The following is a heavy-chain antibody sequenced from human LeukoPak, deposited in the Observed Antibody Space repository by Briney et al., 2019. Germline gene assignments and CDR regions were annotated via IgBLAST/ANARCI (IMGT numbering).Heavy chain of an antibody. Sequence: SETLSLTCTVSGGSISSSSYYWGWIRQPPGKGLEWIGSIYYSGSTYYNPSLKSRVTISVDTSKNQFSLKLSSVTAADTAVYYCASSSYDFWSGEKNWFDAWGQGTLVTVSS. CDR1: GGSISSSSYY. D-gene: IGHD3-3*01. CDR3: ASSSYDFWSGEKNWFDA. J-gene: IGHJ5*02. CDR2: IYYSGST. V-gene: IGHV4-39*01.